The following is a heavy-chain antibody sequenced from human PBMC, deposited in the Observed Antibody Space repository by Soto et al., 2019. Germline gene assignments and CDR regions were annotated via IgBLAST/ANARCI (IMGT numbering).Heavy chain of an antibody. V-gene: IGHV3-30*18. J-gene: IGHJ4*02. Sequence: QVQLVESGGGVVQPGRSLRLSCAASGFTFSSYGMHWVRQAPGKGLEWVAVISYDGSNKYYADSVKGRFTISRDNSKNTLYLQMNSLRAEDTAVYYCAKTRGIVATILDYFDYWGQGTLVTVSS. D-gene: IGHD5-12*01. CDR3: AKTRGIVATILDYFDY. CDR1: GFTFSSYG. CDR2: ISYDGSNK.